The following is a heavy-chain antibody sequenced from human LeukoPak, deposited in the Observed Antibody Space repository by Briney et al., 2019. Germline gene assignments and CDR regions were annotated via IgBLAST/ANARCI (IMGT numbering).Heavy chain of an antibody. Sequence: GGSLRLPCAASGFTFDNYAMHWVREAPGKGLEWVSGISWNSGSIGYADSVKGRFTISRDNAKNSLYVHMTSLRAEDTALYYCARGAGGSGSYNNNFDYWGQGTLVTVSS. V-gene: IGHV3-9*01. CDR1: GFTFDNYA. CDR3: ARGAGGSGSYNNNFDY. J-gene: IGHJ4*02. CDR2: ISWNSGSI. D-gene: IGHD3-10*01.